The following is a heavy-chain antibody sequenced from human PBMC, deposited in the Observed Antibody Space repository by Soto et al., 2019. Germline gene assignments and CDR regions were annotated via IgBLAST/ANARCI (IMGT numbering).Heavy chain of an antibody. D-gene: IGHD3-10*02. Sequence: ASVKFSCKASGYTFTTYFIHWVRQAPGQGLEWMGIVIPSGGFTSYAQKFQGRVTVTRDTSTSTVYMELSSLRSEDTAIYYCARGGVYGRGNYYYYYYVMDVWGKGTRVPSPQ. CDR3: ARGGVYGRGNYYYYYYVMDV. V-gene: IGHV1-46*01. J-gene: IGHJ6*04. CDR2: VIPSGGFT. CDR1: GYTFTTYF.